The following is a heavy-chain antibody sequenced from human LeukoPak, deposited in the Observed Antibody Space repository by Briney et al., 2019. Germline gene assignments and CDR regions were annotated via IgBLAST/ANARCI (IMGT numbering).Heavy chain of an antibody. CDR1: GFTFSSYN. V-gene: IGHV3-21*01. CDR2: ISSSSSYI. CDR3: ARERDDFWSGYYL. D-gene: IGHD3-3*01. J-gene: IGHJ4*02. Sequence: GGSLRLSCAASGFTFSSYNMNWVRQAPGKGLEWVSSISSSSSYIYYADSVKGRFTISRDNAKNSLYLRMNSLRAEDTAVYYRARERDDFWSGYYLWGQGTLITVSS.